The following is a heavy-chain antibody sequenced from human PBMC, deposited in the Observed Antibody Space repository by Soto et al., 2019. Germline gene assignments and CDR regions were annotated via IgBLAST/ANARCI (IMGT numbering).Heavy chain of an antibody. CDR2: INPNSGGT. D-gene: IGHD6-19*01. J-gene: IGHJ3*02. CDR3: ARASSGWYNGDDAFDI. V-gene: IGHV1-2*04. CDR1: GYTFTGNY. Sequence: EVSVNVSCTASGYTFTGNYMHWVRQAPGQGLEWMGWINPNSGGTNYAQKFQGWVTMTRDTSISTAYMELSRLRSDDTAVYYCARASSGWYNGDDAFDIWGQGTMVTVSS.